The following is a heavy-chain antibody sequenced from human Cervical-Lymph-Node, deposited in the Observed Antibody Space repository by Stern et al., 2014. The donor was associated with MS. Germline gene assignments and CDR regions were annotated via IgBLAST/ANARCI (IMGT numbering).Heavy chain of an antibody. V-gene: IGHV1-46*01. CDR1: GLNFTTYY. Sequence: VQLVESGAEVKKPGASVQVSCKAPGLNFTTYYIHWVRQAPGQGLEWMGIITPDGGLTSNAQKFQGRFTLTRDTPTSTFYMELSSLTSEDTAVYYCAGNNKMMKNAFDIWGQGTLVTVS. J-gene: IGHJ3*02. D-gene: IGHD2/OR15-2a*01. CDR3: AGNNKMMKNAFDI. CDR2: ITPDGGLT.